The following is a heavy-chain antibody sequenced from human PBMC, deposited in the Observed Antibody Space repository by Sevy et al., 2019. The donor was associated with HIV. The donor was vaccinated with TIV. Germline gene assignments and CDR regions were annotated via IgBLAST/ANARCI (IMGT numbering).Heavy chain of an antibody. Sequence: GGSLRLSCAASGFTFGSYDMYWVRQTPGKGLEWVALISFYASNKEYADSVKGRFTISRDNSKNTVYLQMSSLKPEDTAVYYCAKDAFEVRGVLSSRGMPTYYHAMDLWGQGTTVTVSS. CDR1: GFTFGSYD. V-gene: IGHV3-30*18. D-gene: IGHD3-10*01. J-gene: IGHJ6*02. CDR2: ISFYASNK. CDR3: AKDAFEVRGVLSSRGMPTYYHAMDL.